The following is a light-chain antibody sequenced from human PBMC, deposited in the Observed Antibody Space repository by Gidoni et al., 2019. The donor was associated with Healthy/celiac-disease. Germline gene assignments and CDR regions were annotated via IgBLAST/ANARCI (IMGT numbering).Light chain of an antibody. J-gene: IGLJ2*01. Sequence: QSVLTQPPSASGPPGPRVTISCSGSSPNIGSNYVYWYQQLPGTAPKLLIYRKNQRPSGVPDRFSGSKAGTSASLAISGLRSEDEADYYCAAWDDSLSVVVFGGGTKLTVL. CDR3: AAWDDSLSVVV. V-gene: IGLV1-47*01. CDR2: RKN. CDR1: SPNIGSNY.